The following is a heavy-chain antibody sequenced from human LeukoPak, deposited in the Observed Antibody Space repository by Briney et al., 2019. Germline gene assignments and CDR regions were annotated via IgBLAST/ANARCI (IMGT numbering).Heavy chain of an antibody. V-gene: IGHV3-33*01. D-gene: IGHD2-2*01. CDR3: ARGHCSSTSCSNFDY. Sequence: PGRSLRLSCAASGFTFSSYGMHWVRQAPGKGLEWVAVIWYDGSNKYYADSVKGRFTISRDNSKNTLYLQMNSLRAEDTAVYYCARGHCSSTSCSNFDYWGQGTLVTVSS. J-gene: IGHJ4*02. CDR2: IWYDGSNK. CDR1: GFTFSSYG.